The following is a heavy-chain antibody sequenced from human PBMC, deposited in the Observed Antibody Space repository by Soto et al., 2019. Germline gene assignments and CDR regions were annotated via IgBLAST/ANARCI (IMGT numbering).Heavy chain of an antibody. Sequence: SETLSLTCTVSGGSISSYYWSWIRQPPGKGLEWIGYIYYSGSTNYNPSLKSRVTISVDTSKNQFSLKLSSVTAADTAVYYCARDRSSMGDNYYYYGMDVWDQGTTVTVSS. CDR3: ARDRSSMGDNYYYYGMDV. CDR2: IYYSGST. CDR1: GGSISSYY. J-gene: IGHJ6*02. D-gene: IGHD3-10*01. V-gene: IGHV4-59*01.